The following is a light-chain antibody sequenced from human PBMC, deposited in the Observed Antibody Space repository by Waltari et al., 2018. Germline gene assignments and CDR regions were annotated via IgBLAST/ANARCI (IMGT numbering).Light chain of an antibody. J-gene: IGLJ3*02. V-gene: IGLV1-36*01. CDR1: NSNIGNNA. CDR3: EAWDDTLNGVV. CDR2: YDN. Sequence: QSVLTQPPSVSEAPRQWVTISCSGSNSNIGNNAVKCYQKLPGKAPKLLIYYDNLLSPGVSDRFSGSKSDTSASLAISGLQSEDEADYYCEAWDDTLNGVVFGGGTKLTVL.